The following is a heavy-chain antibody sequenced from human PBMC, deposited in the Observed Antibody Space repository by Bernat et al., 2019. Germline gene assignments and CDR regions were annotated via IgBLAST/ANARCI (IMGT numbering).Heavy chain of an antibody. CDR2: IHQYENEN. J-gene: IGHJ4*02. CDR3: SRDHQGRFDY. Sequence: EVQLVEYVGGLVQPGGSLRLSCAVSGFTFSSSWMTWFRQAPGKGLEWLANIHQYENENSLCTSVKRPFTISTDNARNSLYLQTTVLRAEDTAVYYCSRDHQGRFDYWGQGTLVTVSS. V-gene: IGHV3-7*01. D-gene: IGHD2-15*01. CDR1: GFTFSSSW.